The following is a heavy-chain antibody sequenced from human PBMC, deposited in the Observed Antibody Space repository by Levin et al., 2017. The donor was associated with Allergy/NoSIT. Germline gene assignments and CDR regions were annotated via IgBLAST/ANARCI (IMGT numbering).Heavy chain of an antibody. CDR2: ISGSGAFT. Sequence: GESLKISCAASGFTFSSYGLSWVRQAPGKGLEWISSISGSGAFTYYADSVKGRFTISRDNSKNTLSLQMNSLRAEDTAVYFCATVIHGYWGQGTLVTVSS. V-gene: IGHV3-23*01. CDR3: ATVIHGY. CDR1: GFTFSSYG. J-gene: IGHJ4*02.